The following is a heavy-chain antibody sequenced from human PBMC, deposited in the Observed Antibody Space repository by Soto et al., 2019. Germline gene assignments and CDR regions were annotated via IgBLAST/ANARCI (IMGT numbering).Heavy chain of an antibody. CDR2: LIPMYVTA. V-gene: IGHV1-69*01. D-gene: IGHD5-12*01. CDR3: ARLRATMTHASDI. Sequence: QVHLVQSGAEVKKPGSSVKVSCKSSGGAFRNYAFSWVRQAPGQGPDWMGGLIPMYVTAKHAQKFQDRLSITADESTNTVYMELTSLRFEDTAVYYCARLRATMTHASDIWGQGTLVTVSS. J-gene: IGHJ3*02. CDR1: GGAFRNYA.